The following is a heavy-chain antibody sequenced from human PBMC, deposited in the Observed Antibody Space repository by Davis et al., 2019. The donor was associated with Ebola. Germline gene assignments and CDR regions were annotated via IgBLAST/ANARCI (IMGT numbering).Heavy chain of an antibody. V-gene: IGHV1-69*04. CDR3: ARAYSFGYTGMDV. CDR2: VIPLLGKA. D-gene: IGHD5-18*01. CDR1: SDISKNYG. J-gene: IGHJ6*02. Sequence: SSQITCYASSDISKNYGISRVGQPAGQGLEWVGRVIPLLGKANYAQKFQGRVTITADKSTSTAYMELSSLRTEDTAVYYCARAYSFGYTGMDVWGQGTMVTVSS.